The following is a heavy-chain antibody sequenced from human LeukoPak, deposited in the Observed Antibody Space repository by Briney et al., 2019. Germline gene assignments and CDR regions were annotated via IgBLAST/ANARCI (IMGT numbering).Heavy chain of an antibody. V-gene: IGHV1-8*02. Sequence: GASVKVSCKASGYTFTNYDINWVRQAPGQGLEWMGWMNPNSGNTGYAQKFQGRVTMTRNTSISTAYMELSSLRSEDTAVYYCARVSSSGWYYFDYWGQGTLVTVSS. CDR1: GYTFTNYD. CDR2: MNPNSGNT. D-gene: IGHD6-19*01. CDR3: ARVSSSGWYYFDY. J-gene: IGHJ4*02.